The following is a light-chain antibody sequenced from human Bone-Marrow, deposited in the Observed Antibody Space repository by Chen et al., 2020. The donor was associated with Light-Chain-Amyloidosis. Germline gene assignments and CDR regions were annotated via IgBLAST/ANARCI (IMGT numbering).Light chain of an antibody. CDR3: SSYAGGTTFVI. CDR2: DDS. V-gene: IGLV2-23*02. Sequence: QTALTQPPSVSGSPGQPLTIPCTGTSSDVGSYNLVSWYQQHPGKVPNLMIYDDSKRPSGVSDRFSGSKSGNTAALTISGLQAEDEADYYCSSYAGGTTFVIFGGGTKLTVL. CDR1: SSDVGSYNL. J-gene: IGLJ2*01.